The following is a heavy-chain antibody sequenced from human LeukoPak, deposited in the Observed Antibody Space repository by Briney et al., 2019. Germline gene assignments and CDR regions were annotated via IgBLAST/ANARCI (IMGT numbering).Heavy chain of an antibody. CDR1: GGSFSSYG. D-gene: IGHD2-2*01. CDR2: IIPVFGTA. J-gene: IGHJ4*02. CDR3: ATVRCSSTSCYLDY. Sequence: GASVKVSCKASGGSFSSYGISWVRQAPGHGLEWMGEIIPVFGTANYAQKFQGRVTISMDDSSSTAYMELSSLRSEDTAVYYCATVRCSSTSCYLDYWGQGTLVTVSS. V-gene: IGHV1-69*05.